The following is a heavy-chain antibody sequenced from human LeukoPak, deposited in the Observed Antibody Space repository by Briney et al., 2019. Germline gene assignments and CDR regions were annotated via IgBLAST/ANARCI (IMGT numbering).Heavy chain of an antibody. D-gene: IGHD4-17*01. J-gene: IGHJ4*02. CDR2: IRYDGSNK. CDR3: VKGDRNGDYADY. V-gene: IGHV3-30*02. CDR1: GFTFSSYG. Sequence: PGGSLRLSCAASGFTFSSYGMHWVRQAPGKGLEWVAFIRYDGSNKYYADSVKGRFTISRDNSKNTLYLQMNSLRAEDTAVYYCVKGDRNGDYADYWGQGTLVTVSS.